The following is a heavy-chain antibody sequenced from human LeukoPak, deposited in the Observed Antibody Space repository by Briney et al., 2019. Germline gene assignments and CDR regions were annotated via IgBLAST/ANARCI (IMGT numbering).Heavy chain of an antibody. Sequence: GGSLRLSCVASGFTFTSDAMNWVRQAPGKGLEWVSSTVSRGTTQYADSVKGRFTVSRDTSKNTLYLQMNSLRAEDTAVYYCARDVIGSGSFDYWGQGTLVTVSS. CDR3: ARDVIGSGSFDY. V-gene: IGHV3-23*01. CDR2: TVSRGTT. CDR1: GFTFTSDA. D-gene: IGHD3-10*01. J-gene: IGHJ4*02.